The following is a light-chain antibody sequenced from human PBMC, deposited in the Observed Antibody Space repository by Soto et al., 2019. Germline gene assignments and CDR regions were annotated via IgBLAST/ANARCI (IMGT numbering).Light chain of an antibody. J-gene: IGKJ4*01. Sequence: EIVLTQSAATLSLSPGERATLSCRASQSVSSYLAWYQQKPGQAPRLLIYDASNRATGIPARFSGIGSGTDFTLTISSLEPEDFSVYCCQQRSNWLTFGGGTKVEIK. CDR1: QSVSSY. CDR2: DAS. V-gene: IGKV3-11*01. CDR3: QQRSNWLT.